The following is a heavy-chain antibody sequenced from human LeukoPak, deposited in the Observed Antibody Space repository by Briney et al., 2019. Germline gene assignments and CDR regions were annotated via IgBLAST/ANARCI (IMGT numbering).Heavy chain of an antibody. CDR3: ARASLYYDYVWGSCRPGAFDI. Sequence: YYADSVKRRFTISRDNAKNSLYLQMNSLRAEDTAVYYCARASLYYDYVWGSCRPGAFDIWGQGTMVTVSS. V-gene: IGHV3-21*01. D-gene: IGHD3-16*02. J-gene: IGHJ3*02.